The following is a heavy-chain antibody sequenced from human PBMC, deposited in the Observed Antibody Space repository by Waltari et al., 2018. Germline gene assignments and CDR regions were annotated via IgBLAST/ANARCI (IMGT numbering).Heavy chain of an antibody. CDR3: AGDNSYGFDY. CDR2: VRGVFTT. CDR1: GFTFSSRW. V-gene: IGHV3-74*01. J-gene: IGHJ4*02. Sequence: EVQLVESGGNLVQSGGSLRLPCAASGFTFSSRWMHWVRQAPGKGLVGFSHVRGVFTTSYADSVEGRFTVSGSNAKNTLYLPMDSLRAVDTAVYYCAGDNSYGFDYWCQRTLVTVSS. D-gene: IGHD5-18*01.